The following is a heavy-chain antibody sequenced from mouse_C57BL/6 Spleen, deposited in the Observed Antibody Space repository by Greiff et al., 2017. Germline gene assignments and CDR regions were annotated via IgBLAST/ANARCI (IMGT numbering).Heavy chain of an antibody. J-gene: IGHJ2*01. V-gene: IGHV1-55*01. CDR1: GYTFTSYW. D-gene: IGHD4-1*01. CDR2: IYPGSGST. Sequence: QVQLQQPGAELVKPGASVKMSCKASGYTFTSYWITWVKQRPGQGLEWIGDIYPGSGSTNYNEKFKSKATLTVDTSSSTAYMQLSSLTSEDSAVYYCAREELGRDVFDYWGQGTTLTVSS. CDR3: AREELGRDVFDY.